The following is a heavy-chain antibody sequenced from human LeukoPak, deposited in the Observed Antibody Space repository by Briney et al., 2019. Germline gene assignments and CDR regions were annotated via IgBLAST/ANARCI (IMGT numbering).Heavy chain of an antibody. CDR3: ARDQEGFDY. V-gene: IGHV1-46*01. CDR1: GYSFTSNY. J-gene: IGHJ4*02. Sequence: ASVRVSCKVSGYSFTSNYIHWVRQAPGQGLEWMGMIYPRDGSTSYAQRFQDRVTVTRDTSTSTVHMELSGLRSEDTAVYYYARDQEGFDYWGQGTLVTVSS. CDR2: IYPRDGST.